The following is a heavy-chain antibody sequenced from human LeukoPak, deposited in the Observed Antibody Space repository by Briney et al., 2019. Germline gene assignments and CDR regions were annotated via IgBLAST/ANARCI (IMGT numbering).Heavy chain of an antibody. D-gene: IGHD4-23*01. Sequence: ASVKVSCKASGYTFTSYYMHWVRQAPGQGLEWMGIINPSGGSTSYAQKFQGRVTMTRDTSTSTVYMELSSLRSEDTAVHYCARDPGDYGDNYYFDYWGQGTLVTVSS. CDR3: ARDPGDYGDNYYFDY. CDR2: INPSGGST. J-gene: IGHJ4*02. V-gene: IGHV1-46*01. CDR1: GYTFTSYY.